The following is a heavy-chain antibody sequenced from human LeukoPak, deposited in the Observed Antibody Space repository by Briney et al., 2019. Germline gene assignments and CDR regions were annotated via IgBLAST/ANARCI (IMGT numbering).Heavy chain of an antibody. Sequence: PGGSLRLSCAASGFTFDDYAMHWVRQAPGKGLEWVSGISGSGDNTHFADSVKGRFTISRDNSKNTLHLQMNSLRAEDTATYYCVKSVAGLIGWFDAWGQGTLVTVSP. J-gene: IGHJ5*02. CDR2: ISGSGDNT. V-gene: IGHV3-23*01. CDR3: VKSVAGLIGWFDA. CDR1: GFTFDDYA. D-gene: IGHD6-19*01.